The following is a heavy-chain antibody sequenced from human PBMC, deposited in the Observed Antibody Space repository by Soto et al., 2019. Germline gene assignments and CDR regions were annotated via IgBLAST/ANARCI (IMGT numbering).Heavy chain of an antibody. Sequence: QVQLVQSGAEVKKPGSSVKVSCKASGGTFSSYTISWVRQAPGQGLEWMGRIIPILGIANYAQKFQGRVTITADNSTSTAYMELSSLRSEDTAVYYCARTRYGGNSEYFQHWGQGTLVTVSS. D-gene: IGHD4-17*01. CDR3: ARTRYGGNSEYFQH. V-gene: IGHV1-69*02. CDR2: IIPILGIA. CDR1: GGTFSSYT. J-gene: IGHJ1*01.